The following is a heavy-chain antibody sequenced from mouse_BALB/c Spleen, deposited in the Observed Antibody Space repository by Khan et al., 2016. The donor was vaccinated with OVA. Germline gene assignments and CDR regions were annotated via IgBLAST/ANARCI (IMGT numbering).Heavy chain of an antibody. Sequence: EVQLQESGPGLVKPSQSLSLTCTVTGYSITSDYAWNWIRQFPGNKLEWMGYISYSGNTKYNPSLKSRVSITRDTSKNQFFLQLNSVTIEDTATCYCARIDGEDFDYWGQGTTLTVSS. CDR3: ARIDGEDFDY. CDR2: ISYSGNT. CDR1: GYSITSDYA. V-gene: IGHV3-2*02. J-gene: IGHJ2*01. D-gene: IGHD2-3*01.